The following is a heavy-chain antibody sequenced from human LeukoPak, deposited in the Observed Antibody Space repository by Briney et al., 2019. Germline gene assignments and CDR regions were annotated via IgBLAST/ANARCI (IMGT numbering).Heavy chain of an antibody. CDR1: GDSVSSYY. CDR3: ARERYYYGSGSYHDY. V-gene: IGHV4-59*02. Sequence: SETLSLTCTVSGDSVSSYYWSWIRQPPGKGLEWIGYIYYSGSTKRNPSLKSRVTISVDTSKNQFSLKLSSVTAADTAVYYCARERYYYGSGSYHDYWGQGTQVTVSS. CDR2: IYYSGST. D-gene: IGHD3-10*01. J-gene: IGHJ4*02.